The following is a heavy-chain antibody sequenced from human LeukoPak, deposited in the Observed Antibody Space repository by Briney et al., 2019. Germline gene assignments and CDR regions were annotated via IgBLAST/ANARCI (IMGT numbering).Heavy chain of an antibody. D-gene: IGHD6-6*01. J-gene: IGHJ4*02. Sequence: ASVKVSCKASGYTFTSYDINWVRQATGQGLEWMGWMNPNSGNTGYAQKFQGRVTMTRSTSISTAYMELSSLRSEDTAVYYCARGIRARPGAYYFDYWGQGTLVTVSS. CDR1: GYTFTSYD. CDR3: ARGIRARPGAYYFDY. CDR2: MNPNSGNT. V-gene: IGHV1-8*01.